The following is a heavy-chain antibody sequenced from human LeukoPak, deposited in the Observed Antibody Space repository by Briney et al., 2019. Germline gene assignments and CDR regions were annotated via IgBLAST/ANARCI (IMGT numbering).Heavy chain of an antibody. CDR2: IHFNGTNK. J-gene: IGHJ4*03. V-gene: IGHV3-30*02. D-gene: IGHD3-16*01. CDR1: GFTLSHFG. Sequence: QPGGSLRLSCVISGFTLSHFGIHWVRQAPGKGLDWVAFIHFNGTNKNYADSVKGRFTVSRDNSKNTVYLQMSSLRGEDTAVYYCVRGDSVDYWGHGTLVAVSA. CDR3: VRGDSVDY.